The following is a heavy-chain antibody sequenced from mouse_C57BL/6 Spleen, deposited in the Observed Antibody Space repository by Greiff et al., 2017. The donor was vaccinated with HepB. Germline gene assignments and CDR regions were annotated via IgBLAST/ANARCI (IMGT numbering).Heavy chain of an antibody. CDR1: GFTFSDYG. Sequence: DVQLQESGGGLVKPGGSLKLSCAASGFTFSDYGMHWVRQAPEKGLEWVAYISSGSSTIYYADTVKGRFTISRDNAKNTLFLQMTSLRSEDTAMYYCARCEVYSRFAYWGQGTLVTVSA. CDR2: ISSGSSTI. J-gene: IGHJ3*01. D-gene: IGHD1-1*01. CDR3: ARCEVYSRFAY. V-gene: IGHV5-17*01.